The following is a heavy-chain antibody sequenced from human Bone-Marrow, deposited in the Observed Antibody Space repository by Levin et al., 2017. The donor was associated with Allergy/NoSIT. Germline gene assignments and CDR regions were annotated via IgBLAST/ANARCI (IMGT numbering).Heavy chain of an antibody. Sequence: GESLKISCAASGLSFSHPWMNWVRQSPGKGLEWLGRIKPMTVGGTTYYAAAVKGRFILSRDDSKNMLFLQLNSLKDEDTAVYYCSWENPEGSFQNWGQGTLVTVSS. D-gene: IGHD1-26*01. CDR2: IKPMTVGGTT. CDR3: SWENPEGSFQN. V-gene: IGHV3-15*01. CDR1: GLSFSHPW. J-gene: IGHJ4*02.